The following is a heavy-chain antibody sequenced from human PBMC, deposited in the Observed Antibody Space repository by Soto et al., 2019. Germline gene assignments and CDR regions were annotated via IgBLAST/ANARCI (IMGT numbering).Heavy chain of an antibody. CDR3: AKDRYVDY. CDR1: GFIFSSYS. V-gene: IGHV3-64D*06. J-gene: IGHJ4*02. Sequence: GGVKLSCSGSGFIFSSYSMHWVRQAPGKGLEYVASISSEGASTYYADSVKGRFIISRDNSKNTLYLQMSSLRAEDTAVYYCAKDRYVDYWGQGILVTVSS. CDR2: ISSEGAST.